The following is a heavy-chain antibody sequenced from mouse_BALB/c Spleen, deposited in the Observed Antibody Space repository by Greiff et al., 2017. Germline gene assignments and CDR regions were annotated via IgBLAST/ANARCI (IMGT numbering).Heavy chain of an antibody. CDR3: VRATYYRYHYYLDY. V-gene: IGHV10-1*02. Sequence: GGGLVQPKGSLKLSCAASGFTFNTYAMNWVRQAPGKGLEWVARIRSKSNNYAPYYADSVKDRFTISRDDSQSMLYLQMNNLKTEDTAMYYCVRATYYRYHYYLDYWGQGTTLTVSS. CDR1: GFTFNTYA. CDR2: IRSKSNNYAP. D-gene: IGHD2-14*01. J-gene: IGHJ2*01.